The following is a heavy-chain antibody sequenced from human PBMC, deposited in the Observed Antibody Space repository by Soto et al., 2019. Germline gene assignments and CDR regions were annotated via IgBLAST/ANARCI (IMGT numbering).Heavy chain of an antibody. J-gene: IGHJ4*02. CDR3: AKDPVSSSDIHYCDY. D-gene: IGHD6-19*01. CDR1: GFTFSSYG. V-gene: IGHV3-30*18. CDR2: ISYDGSNK. Sequence: QVQLVESGGGVVQPGRSLRLSCAASGFTFSSYGMHWVRQAPGKGLEWVAVISYDGSNKYYADSVKGRFTISRDNSKNTLYLQMNSLRAEDTAVYYCAKDPVSSSDIHYCDYWGQGSLVTVSS.